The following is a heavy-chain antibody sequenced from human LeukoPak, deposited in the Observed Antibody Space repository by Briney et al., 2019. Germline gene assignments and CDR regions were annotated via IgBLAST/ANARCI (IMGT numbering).Heavy chain of an antibody. D-gene: IGHD1-1*01. V-gene: IGHV1-69*02. CDR2: IIPILGIA. J-gene: IGHJ6*03. CDR1: GGTFSSYT. CDR3: SRGNDLSMDV. Sequence: SVKVSCKASGGTFSSYTISWVRQAPGQGLEWMGRIIPILGIANYAQKFQGRVTITADKSTSTAYMELSSLRSEDKAVYYCSRGNDLSMDVWGKGTTVTVSS.